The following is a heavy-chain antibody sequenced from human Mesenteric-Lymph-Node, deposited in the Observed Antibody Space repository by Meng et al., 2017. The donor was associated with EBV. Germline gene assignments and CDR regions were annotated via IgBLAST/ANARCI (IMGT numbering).Heavy chain of an antibody. CDR2: IYPGGTPT. V-gene: IGHV3-11*01. Sequence: QENLCEACGVCSQPGWSLRLSRAASGFTYSDYYMTWIRQAPGKGLEWVSFIYPGGTPTHYADSMKGRFTISRDNVRNSLYLQINDVRPDDTAVYYCARRLEFRYGMDVWGQGTVVTVSS. CDR3: ARRLEFRYGMDV. D-gene: IGHD1-1*01. CDR1: GFTYSDYY. J-gene: IGHJ6*02.